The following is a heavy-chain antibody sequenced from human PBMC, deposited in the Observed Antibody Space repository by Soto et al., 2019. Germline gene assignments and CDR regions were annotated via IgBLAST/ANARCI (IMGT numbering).Heavy chain of an antibody. CDR3: AREGYYYDSNTYFREGYYFDY. V-gene: IGHV4-30-4*01. CDR2: IYHSGNT. CDR1: GGSISSGDYY. J-gene: IGHJ4*02. D-gene: IGHD3-22*01. Sequence: SETLSLTCTASGGSISSGDYYWSWIRQPPGKGLEWFGYIYHSGNTYYNPALKSRVTISVDTSKNHFSLRLSSVTAADTAVYYCAREGYYYDSNTYFREGYYFDYWGQGTLVTVSS.